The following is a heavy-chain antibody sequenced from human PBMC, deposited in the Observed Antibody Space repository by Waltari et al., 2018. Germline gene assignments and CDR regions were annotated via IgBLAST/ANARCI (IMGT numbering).Heavy chain of an antibody. CDR2: IYAGSGGS. J-gene: IGHJ4*02. D-gene: IGHD5-12*01. CDR1: EFNLYNNY. Sequence: EVQLVESGGVLVQPGGSLRLSCEASEFNLYNNYISWVRQAPGKGLEWVSVIYAGSGGSFYAESVKGRFIISRDNSKNTLYLDLHSLTDEDTAVYYCARAGLGSPLQWLQLLDSWGRGTLVTVSS. V-gene: IGHV3-53*01. CDR3: ARAGLGSPLQWLQLLDS.